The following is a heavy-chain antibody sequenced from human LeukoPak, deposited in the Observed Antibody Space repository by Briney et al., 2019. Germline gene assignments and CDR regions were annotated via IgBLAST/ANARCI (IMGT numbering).Heavy chain of an antibody. CDR1: GGTFSSYA. V-gene: IGHV1-69*06. J-gene: IGHJ5*02. D-gene: IGHD2-2*01. Sequence: ASVKVSCKASGGTFSSYAISWVRQAPGQGLEWMGGIIPTFGTANYAQKFQGRVTITADKSTSTAYMELSSLRSEDTAVYYCARTRCSSTSCYSPNWFDPWGQGTLVTVSS. CDR2: IIPTFGTA. CDR3: ARTRCSSTSCYSPNWFDP.